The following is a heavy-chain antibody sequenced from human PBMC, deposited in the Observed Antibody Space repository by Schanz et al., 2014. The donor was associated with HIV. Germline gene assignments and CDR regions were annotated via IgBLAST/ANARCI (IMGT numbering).Heavy chain of an antibody. Sequence: HVQLVESGGGVVQPGRSLRLSCAASGFTFSRYWMHWVRQVPGKGLEWVSVISYDGSNKYYADSVKGRFTISRDNSKNALYLQMNSLRAEDTAVYYCAKDSTYDILAGYYKGGNWFDPWGQGTLVTVSS. J-gene: IGHJ5*02. D-gene: IGHD3-9*01. CDR1: GFTFSRYW. V-gene: IGHV3-30*18. CDR3: AKDSTYDILAGYYKGGNWFDP. CDR2: ISYDGSNK.